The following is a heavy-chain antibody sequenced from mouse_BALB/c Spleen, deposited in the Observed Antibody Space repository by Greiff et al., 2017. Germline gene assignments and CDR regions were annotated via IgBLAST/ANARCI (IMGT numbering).Heavy chain of an antibody. Sequence: VQLQQSGAELVKPGASVKLSCTASGFNIKDTYMHWVKQRPEQGLEWIGRIDPANGNTKYDPKFQGKATITADTSSNTAYLQLSSLTSEDTAVYYCARYGSSRYWYFDVWGAGTTVTVSS. CDR2: IDPANGNT. D-gene: IGHD1-1*01. J-gene: IGHJ1*01. CDR3: ARYGSSRYWYFDV. V-gene: IGHV14-3*02. CDR1: GFNIKDTY.